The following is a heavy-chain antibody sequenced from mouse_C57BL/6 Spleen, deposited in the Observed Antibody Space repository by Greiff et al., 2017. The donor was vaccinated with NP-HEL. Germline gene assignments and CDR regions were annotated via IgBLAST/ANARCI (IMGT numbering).Heavy chain of an antibody. V-gene: IGHV1-80*01. CDR3: AREGYYGSIAWVAY. CDR1: GYAFSSYW. CDR2: IYPGDGDT. D-gene: IGHD1-1*01. Sequence: QVQLQQSGAELVKPGASVKISCKASGYAFSSYWMNWVKQRPGKGLEWIGQIYPGDGDTNYNGKFTGKATLTADKSSSTAYMQRSSLTSEDTAVYYCAREGYYGSIAWVAYWGQGTLVTVAA. J-gene: IGHJ3*01.